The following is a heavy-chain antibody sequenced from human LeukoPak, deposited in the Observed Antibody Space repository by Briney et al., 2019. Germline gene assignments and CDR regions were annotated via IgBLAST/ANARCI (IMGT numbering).Heavy chain of an antibody. D-gene: IGHD6-19*01. V-gene: IGHV1-69*05. J-gene: IGHJ6*03. Sequence: SVKVSCKASGGTFSSYAISWVRQAPGQGLEWMGGIIPIFGTANYAQKFQGRVTITTDESTSTAYMELSSLRSEDTAVYYCARDSCGWTKAYYYMDVWGKGTTVTVSS. CDR1: GGTFSSYA. CDR3: ARDSCGWTKAYYYMDV. CDR2: IIPIFGTA.